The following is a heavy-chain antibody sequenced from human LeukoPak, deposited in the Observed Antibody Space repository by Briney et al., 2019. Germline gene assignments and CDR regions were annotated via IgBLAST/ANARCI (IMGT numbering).Heavy chain of an antibody. CDR1: GGSISSYY. J-gene: IGHJ3*02. D-gene: IGHD1-26*01. CDR3: ATVVGATRAGETYLYHDAFDI. CDR2: IYASGST. V-gene: IGHV4-4*07. Sequence: SETLSLTCTVSGGSISSYYWSWIRQPAGKGLEWIGRIYASGSTNYNPSLKSRVTMSVDTSKNQFSLKLSSVTAADTAVYYCATVVGATRAGETYLYHDAFDIWGQGTMVTVSS.